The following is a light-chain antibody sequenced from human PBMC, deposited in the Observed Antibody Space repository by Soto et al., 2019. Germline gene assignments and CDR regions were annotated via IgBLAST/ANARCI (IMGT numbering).Light chain of an antibody. Sequence: QSALTQPRSVSGSPGQSVTISCTGTSSDVVIYNYVSWYQQHPGKAPKLMIYDVTKRPSGVPDRFSGSKSGNTASLTISGLQAEDEADYYCCSYAGSDVIFGGGTKLTVL. CDR1: SSDVVIYNY. J-gene: IGLJ2*01. CDR3: CSYAGSDVI. V-gene: IGLV2-11*01. CDR2: DVT.